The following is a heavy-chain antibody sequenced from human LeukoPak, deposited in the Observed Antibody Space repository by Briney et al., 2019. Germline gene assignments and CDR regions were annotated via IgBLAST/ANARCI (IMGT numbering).Heavy chain of an antibody. Sequence: PSETLSLTCTVSGGSISDSSSYWGWIRQPPGKGLEWVASIYYSGSTNYNPSLKSRVTISVDKSKNQFSLKLSSVTAADTAVYYCARDQQLVGSFFDYWGQGTLVTVSS. CDR3: ARDQQLVGSFFDY. D-gene: IGHD6-6*01. V-gene: IGHV4-39*07. J-gene: IGHJ4*02. CDR2: IYYSGST. CDR1: GGSISDSSSY.